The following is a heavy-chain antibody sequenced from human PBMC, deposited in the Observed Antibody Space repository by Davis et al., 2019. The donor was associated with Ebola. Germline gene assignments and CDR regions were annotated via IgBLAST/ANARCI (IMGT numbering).Heavy chain of an antibody. CDR3: AKGEWEIPSIFDY. CDR1: GFTFNTHA. Sequence: GESLKISCVGSGFTFNTHAMGWVRQAPGKGLEWVSTISAGGTSTYHADSVKGRFTISRDNSKNTLYLQMNNLRPEDTAVYYCAKGEWEIPSIFDYWGQGTLVTVSS. J-gene: IGHJ4*02. D-gene: IGHD1-26*01. V-gene: IGHV3-23*01. CDR2: ISAGGTST.